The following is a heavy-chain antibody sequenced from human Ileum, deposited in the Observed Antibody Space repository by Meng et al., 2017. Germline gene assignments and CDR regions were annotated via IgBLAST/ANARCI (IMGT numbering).Heavy chain of an antibody. CDR2: INHGGGT. Sequence: QVKPKEWGAQLLRPSETLSLTCAVYGGSFSGFYWSWIRQSPEKGLEWIGEINHGGGTNYNPSLSSRVTISVDTSKNQFSLKVNSVTAADTALYYCAKRQKDGYNSCIDYWGQGTLVTVSS. CDR1: GGSFSGFY. D-gene: IGHD5-24*01. V-gene: IGHV4-34*01. CDR3: AKRQKDGYNSCIDY. J-gene: IGHJ4*02.